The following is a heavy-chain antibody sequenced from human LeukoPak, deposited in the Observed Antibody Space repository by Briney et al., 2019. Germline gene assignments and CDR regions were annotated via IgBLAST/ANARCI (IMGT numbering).Heavy chain of an antibody. V-gene: IGHV3-48*01. D-gene: IGHD3-10*01. CDR3: ARERGPLTKRPRYFDY. CDR1: GFTFSSYS. J-gene: IGHJ4*02. CDR2: ISSSSSTI. Sequence: GGSLRLSCAASGFTFSSYSMNWVRQAPGKGREWVSYISSSSSTIYYADSVKGRFTISRDNAKNPLYLQMNSLRAEDTAVYYCARERGPLTKRPRYFDYWGQGTLVTVSS.